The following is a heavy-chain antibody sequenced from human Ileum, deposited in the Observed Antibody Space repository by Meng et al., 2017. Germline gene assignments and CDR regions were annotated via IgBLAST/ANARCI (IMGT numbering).Heavy chain of an antibody. J-gene: IGHJ4*02. V-gene: IGHV4-4*01. CDR3: ATSNDRDVYYLGY. D-gene: IGHD3-22*01. Sequence: VQLQGSGPRLVKPAWSLSLTCAVSGTWWSWVRQPPGKGLEWIGEIFQSGRTNYNPSLKSRVTISIDKSKSQISLQLSAVTAADTAVYSCATSNDRDVYYLGYWGQGTLVTVSS. CDR2: IFQSGRT. CDR1: GTW.